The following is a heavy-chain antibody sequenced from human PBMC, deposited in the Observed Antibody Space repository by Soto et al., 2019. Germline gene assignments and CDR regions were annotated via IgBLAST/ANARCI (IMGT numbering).Heavy chain of an antibody. CDR1: GGSISSSSYY. Sequence: QLQLQESGPGLVKPSETLSLTCTVSGGSISSSSYYWGWIRQPPGKGLEWIGSIYYSGSTYYNPSLTSRVTISRDTSQTQFSLTLSSGTAADTAVYSCAGWCGGDCLYFDYWGQGTLVTVSS. J-gene: IGHJ4*02. D-gene: IGHD2-21*02. CDR2: IYYSGST. V-gene: IGHV4-39*01. CDR3: AGWCGGDCLYFDY.